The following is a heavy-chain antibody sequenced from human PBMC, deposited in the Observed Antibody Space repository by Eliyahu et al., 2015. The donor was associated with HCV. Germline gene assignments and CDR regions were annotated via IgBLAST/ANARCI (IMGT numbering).Heavy chain of an antibody. J-gene: IGHJ4*02. D-gene: IGHD6-19*01. CDR1: GGSXSXGSYY. V-gene: IGHV4-61*02. CDR2: IYTSGST. Sequence: QVQLQESGPGLVKPSQPXSLTCPVXGGSXSXGSYYWSWIRQPAGKGLEWIGRIYTSGSTNYNPSLKSRVTISVDTSKNQFSLKLSSVTAADTAVYYCAREARAVAPDCWGQGTLVTVSS. CDR3: AREARAVAPDC.